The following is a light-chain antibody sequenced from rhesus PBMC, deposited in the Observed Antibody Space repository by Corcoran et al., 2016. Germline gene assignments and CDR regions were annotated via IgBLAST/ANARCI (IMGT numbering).Light chain of an antibody. CDR2: KAS. V-gene: IGKV1-22*01. Sequence: DIQMTQSPSSLSASVGDTVTITCRASQSISSWLDWYQQKPGKAPKFLIYKASSLQSGVPSRFSGSGSGTDFTITISSLQPEDFATYYCLQYSSSPLTFGGGTKVEIK. CDR3: LQYSSSPLT. CDR1: QSISSW. J-gene: IGKJ4*01.